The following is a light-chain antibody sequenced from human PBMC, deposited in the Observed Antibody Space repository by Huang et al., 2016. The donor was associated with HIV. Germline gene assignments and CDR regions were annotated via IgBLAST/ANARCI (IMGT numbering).Light chain of an antibody. CDR2: GAS. J-gene: IGKJ4*01. CDR1: QLISSSY. Sequence: EIVLTQSPGTLSLSPGERATLSCGASQLISSSYLAWYQLKPGQAPRLLIYGASRRATGIPDRFSGSGSGTDFTLTISRLEPEDFAVYYCQQYARPPLTFGGGTKVEIK. CDR3: QQYARPPLT. V-gene: IGKV3-20*01.